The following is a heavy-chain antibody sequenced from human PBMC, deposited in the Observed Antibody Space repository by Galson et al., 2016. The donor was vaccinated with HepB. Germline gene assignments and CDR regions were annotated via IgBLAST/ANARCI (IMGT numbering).Heavy chain of an antibody. J-gene: IGHJ4*02. D-gene: IGHD3-22*01. Sequence: PALVKPTQTLTLTCTFSGFSLSTGAMCVSWIRQPPGKALEWLARIDWDDDKYYSTSLKTRLTISKDTSKNQVVLRMTNMDPVDTATYFCARTKRYSSGYYYPDYWGQGTLVSVSS. CDR3: ARTKRYSSGYYYPDY. CDR1: GFSLSTGAMC. CDR2: IDWDDDK. V-gene: IGHV2-70*11.